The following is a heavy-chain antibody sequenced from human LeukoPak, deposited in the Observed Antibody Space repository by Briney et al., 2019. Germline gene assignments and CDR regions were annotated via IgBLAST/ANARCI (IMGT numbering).Heavy chain of an antibody. CDR2: IKSKTDGGTT. J-gene: IGHJ6*03. Sequence: GGSLRLSCPASGFTFSNAWMSWVRQAPGKGLEWVGRIKSKTDGGTTDYAAPVKGRFTISRDDSKNTLYLQMNSLKTEDTAVYYCTTGPRLSTIHFYYYYMDVWGKGTTVTVSS. CDR3: TTGPRLSTIHFYYYYMDV. V-gene: IGHV3-15*01. CDR1: GFTFSNAW. D-gene: IGHD3-10*01.